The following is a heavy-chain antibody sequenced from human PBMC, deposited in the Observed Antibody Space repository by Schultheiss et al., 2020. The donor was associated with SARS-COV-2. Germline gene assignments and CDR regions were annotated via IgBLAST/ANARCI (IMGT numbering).Heavy chain of an antibody. Sequence: ASVKVSCKASGYTFTSYGISWVRQAPGQGLEWMGWISAYNGNTKYSQEFQGRVTITRDTSASTAYMELSSLRSEDMAVYYCARDPRQLMVYAPYYGMDVWGQGTTVTVSS. J-gene: IGHJ6*02. V-gene: IGHV1-18*03. D-gene: IGHD2-8*01. CDR1: GYTFTSYG. CDR2: ISAYNGNT. CDR3: ARDPRQLMVYAPYYGMDV.